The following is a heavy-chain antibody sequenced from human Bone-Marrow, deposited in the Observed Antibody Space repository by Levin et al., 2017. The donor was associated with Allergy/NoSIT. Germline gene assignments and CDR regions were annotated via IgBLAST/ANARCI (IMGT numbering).Heavy chain of an antibody. D-gene: IGHD5-12*01. CDR1: GGALSNSEYY. Sequence: PSETLSLICSVSGGALSNSEYYWAWIRQSPGKGLEWIGSIYNTGSNYSSPSLKRRVSISVDTSKNQFTLRLNSVTAADTAVYYCVRGDRYSASGWFDPWGQGTLVTVSS. CDR3: VRGDRYSASGWFDP. J-gene: IGHJ5*02. V-gene: IGHV4-39*06. CDR2: IYNTGSN.